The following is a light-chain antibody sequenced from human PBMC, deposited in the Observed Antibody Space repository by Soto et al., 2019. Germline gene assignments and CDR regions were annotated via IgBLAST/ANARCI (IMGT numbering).Light chain of an antibody. CDR2: GAS. J-gene: IGKJ1*01. Sequence: DLQMTQSPSSLSVSVGDRVTITCRTSQSISKYLNWYQQKPGKAPKILIYGASSLQSGVPSRFSGSGSGTDFTLTISNLQPGDFATYYCQQSYSTWTFGQGTKVEMK. CDR3: QQSYSTWT. V-gene: IGKV1-39*01. CDR1: QSISKY.